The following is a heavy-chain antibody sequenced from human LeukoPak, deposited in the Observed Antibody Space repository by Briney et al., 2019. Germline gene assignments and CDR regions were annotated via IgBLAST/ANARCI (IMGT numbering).Heavy chain of an antibody. J-gene: IGHJ1*01. CDR2: INHGGST. V-gene: IGHV4-34*01. Sequence: PSETLSLTCAVYGGSLSAYYWTWIRQPPGKGLEWIGEINHGGSTNYSPSLKSRVTISIDTSKNQFSLKLSSVTAADTAVYYCARYLDYGGNSRVFQHWGQGTLVTVSS. CDR3: ARYLDYGGNSRVFQH. CDR1: GGSLSAYY. D-gene: IGHD4-23*01.